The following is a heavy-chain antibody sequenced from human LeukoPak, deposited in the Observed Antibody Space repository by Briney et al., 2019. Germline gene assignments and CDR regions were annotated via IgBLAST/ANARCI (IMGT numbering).Heavy chain of an antibody. CDR2: IIPIFGTA. V-gene: IGHV1-69*13. J-gene: IGHJ4*02. Sequence: ASVKVSCKASGGTFSSYAISWVRQAPGQGLEWMGGIIPIFGTANYAQKFQGRVTITADESTSTAYMELSSPRSEDTAVYYRASRVGSGWYALYFDYWGQGTLVTVSS. CDR3: ASRVGSGWYALYFDY. D-gene: IGHD6-19*01. CDR1: GGTFSSYA.